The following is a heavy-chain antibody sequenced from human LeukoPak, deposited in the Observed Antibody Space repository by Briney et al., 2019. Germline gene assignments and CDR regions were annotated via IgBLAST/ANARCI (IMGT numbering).Heavy chain of an antibody. V-gene: IGHV4-61*01. CDR3: AREGLPYYYGMDV. D-gene: IGHD5-18*01. J-gene: IGHJ6*02. CDR2: IYYSGST. CDR1: GGSVSSGSYY. Sequence: SETLSLTCTVPGGSVSSGSYYWSWIRQPPGKGLEWIGYIYYSGSTNYNPSLKSRVTISVDKSKKQFSLKLTSVTAADTAVYYCAREGLPYYYGMDVWGQGTTVTVSS.